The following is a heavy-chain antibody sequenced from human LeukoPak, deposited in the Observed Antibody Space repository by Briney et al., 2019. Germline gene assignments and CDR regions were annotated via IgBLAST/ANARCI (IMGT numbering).Heavy chain of an antibody. J-gene: IGHJ3*02. CDR1: DFSFSNYA. CDR3: ARVRDGYINAFDI. V-gene: IGHV3-23*01. D-gene: IGHD5-24*01. CDR2: VSNRGGST. Sequence: GGSLRLSCAASDFSFSNYAMSWVRQAPGKGLEWVSAVSNRGGSTYYADSVKGRFTISRDNAKNSLYLQMNSLRAEDTAVYYCARVRDGYINAFDIWGQGTMVTVSS.